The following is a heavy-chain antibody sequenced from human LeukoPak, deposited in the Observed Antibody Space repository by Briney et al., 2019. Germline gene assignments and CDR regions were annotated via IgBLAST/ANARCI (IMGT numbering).Heavy chain of an antibody. J-gene: IGHJ4*02. V-gene: IGHV4-59*01. CDR1: GGSISTYY. Sequence: SETLSLTCSVSGGSISTYYWSWIRQPPGKGLEWIGYIHYRGSTNYNPSLRSRVIISVDTSKNQFSLKLSSVSAADTAVYYCASDHKSITMRKGQYFDYWSQGVLVTVSS. CDR3: ASDHKSITMRKGQYFDY. D-gene: IGHD1-14*01. CDR2: IHYRGST.